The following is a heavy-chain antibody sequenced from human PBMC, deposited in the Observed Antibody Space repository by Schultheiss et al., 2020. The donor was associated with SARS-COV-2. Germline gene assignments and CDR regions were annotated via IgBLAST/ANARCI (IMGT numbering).Heavy chain of an antibody. J-gene: IGHJ4*02. V-gene: IGHV5-51*01. CDR1: GYSFTSYW. CDR2: IYPGDSDT. CDR3: ARRMEADYSSGWYIN. D-gene: IGHD6-19*01. Sequence: GGSLRLSCKGSGYSFTSYWIGWVRQMPGKGLEWMGIIYPGDSDTRYSPSFQGQVTISADKSISTAYLQWSSLKASDTAMYYCARRMEADYSSGWYINWGQGTLVTVSS.